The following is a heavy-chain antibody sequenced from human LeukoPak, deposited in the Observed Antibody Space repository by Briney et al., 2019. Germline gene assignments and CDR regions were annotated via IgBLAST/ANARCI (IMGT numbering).Heavy chain of an antibody. CDR3: ATGVYPLLWNFDY. CDR2: IIPIFGTA. Sequence: SVKVSCKASGGTFSSYAISWVRQAPGQGLEWMGGIIPIFGTANYAQKFQGRVTITADESTSTAYMELSSLRSEDTAVYYCATGVYPLLWNFDYWGQGTLVTVSS. D-gene: IGHD5/OR15-5a*01. CDR1: GGTFSSYA. J-gene: IGHJ4*02. V-gene: IGHV1-69*01.